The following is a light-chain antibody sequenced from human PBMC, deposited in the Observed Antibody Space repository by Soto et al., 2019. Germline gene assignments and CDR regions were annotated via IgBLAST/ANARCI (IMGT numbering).Light chain of an antibody. V-gene: IGKV1-39*01. Sequence: DIQMTQSPSSXSASVGDRVTITCRASQSISIYLNWYQQKPGQAPKLLIYAATSLQSGVPSRFSGSGSGTDFTLTISSLQPEDFAKYYCQQSYSTPQTFGQGTKV. CDR3: QQSYSTPQT. CDR1: QSISIY. CDR2: AAT. J-gene: IGKJ1*01.